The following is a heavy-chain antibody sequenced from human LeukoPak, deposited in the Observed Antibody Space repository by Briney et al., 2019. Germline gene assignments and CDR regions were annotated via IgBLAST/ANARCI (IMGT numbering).Heavy chain of an antibody. CDR1: GFTFDDYA. CDR2: ISWNGGSI. Sequence: GGSLRLSCAASGFTFDDYAMHWVRQAPGKGLEWVSGISWNGGSIGYADSVKGRFTISRDNAKNSLYLQMNSLRAEDTALYYCAKDIEDSSSWYSYYYYGMDVWGQGTTVTVYS. CDR3: AKDIEDSSSWYSYYYYGMDV. J-gene: IGHJ6*02. D-gene: IGHD6-13*01. V-gene: IGHV3-9*01.